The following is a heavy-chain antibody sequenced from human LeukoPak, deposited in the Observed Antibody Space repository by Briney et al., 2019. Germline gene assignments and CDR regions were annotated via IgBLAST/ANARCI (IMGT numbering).Heavy chain of an antibody. CDR1: GYTFTSYG. Sequence: GASVKVSCKASGYTFTSYGISWVRQAPGQGLEWMGWISAYNGNTNYAQKLQGRVTMTTDTSTSTAYMELRSLRSDDTAVYYCARDQAVAGKRGVYNWFDPGAREPWSPSPQ. J-gene: IGHJ5*02. CDR2: ISAYNGNT. D-gene: IGHD6-19*01. V-gene: IGHV1-18*04. CDR3: ARDQAVAGKRGVYNWFDP.